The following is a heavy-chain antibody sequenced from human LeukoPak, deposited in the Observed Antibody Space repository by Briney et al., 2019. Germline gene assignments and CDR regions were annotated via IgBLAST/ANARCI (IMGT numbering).Heavy chain of an antibody. CDR3: EFLKGEFYYSNRAYFDY. CDR2: ISSSGSTI. CDR1: GFTFSSYE. D-gene: IGHD3-10*01. Sequence: GGSLRLSCAASGFTFSSYEMNWVRQAPGKGLEWVSYISSSGSTIYYADSVKGRFTISRDNAKDSLYLKMNRLRAEDTSVYYCEFLKGEFYYSNRAYFDYWGHGTLVTVSS. V-gene: IGHV3-48*03. J-gene: IGHJ4*01.